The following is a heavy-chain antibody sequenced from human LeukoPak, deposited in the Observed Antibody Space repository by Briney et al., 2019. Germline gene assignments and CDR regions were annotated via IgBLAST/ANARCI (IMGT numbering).Heavy chain of an antibody. CDR3: ASGVVTLGAFDI. V-gene: IGHV1-18*04. D-gene: IGHD3-10*01. J-gene: IGHJ3*02. CDR1: GGTFSSYA. Sequence: ASVKVSCKASGGTFSSYAISWVRQAPGQGLEWMGWISAYNGNTNYAQKLQGRVTMTTDTSTSTAYMELRSLRSDDTAVYYCASGVVTLGAFDIWGQGTMVTVSS. CDR2: ISAYNGNT.